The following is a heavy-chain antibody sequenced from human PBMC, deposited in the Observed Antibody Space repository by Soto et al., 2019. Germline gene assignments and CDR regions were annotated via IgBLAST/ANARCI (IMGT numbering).Heavy chain of an antibody. Sequence: SVKVSCKASGGTFSSYAISWVRQAPGQGLEWKGGIIHIFGTANYAQKFQGRVTITADESTSTAYMELSSLRSEDTAVYYCARDYDFWSGYGPNGMDVWGQGTTVTVSS. CDR1: GGTFSSYA. D-gene: IGHD3-3*01. CDR2: IIHIFGTA. J-gene: IGHJ6*02. V-gene: IGHV1-69*13. CDR3: ARDYDFWSGYGPNGMDV.